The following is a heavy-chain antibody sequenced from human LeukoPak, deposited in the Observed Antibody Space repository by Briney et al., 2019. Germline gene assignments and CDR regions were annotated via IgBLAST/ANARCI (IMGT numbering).Heavy chain of an antibody. CDR1: GYTFTGYY. CDR2: INPNSGGT. D-gene: IGHD2-15*01. CDR3: ARDQGGSISTRAYYYMDV. Sequence: ASVKVSCKASGYTFTGYYMHWVRQTPGQGLEWMGWINPNSGGTNYAQKFQGRVTMTRDTSISTAYMELSRLRSDDTAVYYCARDQGGSISTRAYYYMDVWGKGTTVTVSS. V-gene: IGHV1-2*02. J-gene: IGHJ6*03.